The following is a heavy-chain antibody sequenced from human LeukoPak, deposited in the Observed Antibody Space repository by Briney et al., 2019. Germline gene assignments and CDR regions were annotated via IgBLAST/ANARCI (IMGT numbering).Heavy chain of an antibody. J-gene: IGHJ4*02. V-gene: IGHV4-59*06. CDR1: GGSISSYY. CDR3: ATQGSAFDY. Sequence: SETLSLTCTVSGGSISSYYWSWIRQPPGKGLEWIGYIYYSGSTYYNPSLKSRVTISVDTSKNQFSLKLSSVTAADTAVYYCATQGSAFDYWGQGTLVTVSS. CDR2: IYYSGST.